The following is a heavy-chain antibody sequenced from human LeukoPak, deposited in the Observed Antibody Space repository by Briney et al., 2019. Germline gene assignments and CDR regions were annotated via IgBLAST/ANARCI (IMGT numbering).Heavy chain of an antibody. D-gene: IGHD6-19*01. CDR2: ITASGTAM. V-gene: IGHV3-48*01. CDR1: GFTFSSYS. Sequence: GGSLRLSCAASGFTFSSYSMNWVRQAPGKGLEWVSHITASGTAMFYADSAKGRFTISRDNAKNSLYLQMNSLRAEDTAVYYCARDGRLVSSGWFNYYGMDVWGQGTTVTVSS. J-gene: IGHJ6*02. CDR3: ARDGRLVSSGWFNYYGMDV.